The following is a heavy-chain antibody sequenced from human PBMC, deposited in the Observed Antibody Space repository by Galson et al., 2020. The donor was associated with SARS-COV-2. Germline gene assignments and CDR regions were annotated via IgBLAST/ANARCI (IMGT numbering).Heavy chain of an antibody. D-gene: IGHD3-3*01. V-gene: IGHV3-48*03. Sequence: GGSLRLSCPASRFSHNTSDMNWASQGPGKRLEWMSFIGPSGSTRYYAGSVMGRFTVSRDNAKNSLYLQMNNLRAEDTAVYYCARADLWSGSGGDAFDIWGQGTMVTVSS. CDR3: ARADLWSGSGGDAFDI. CDR1: RFSHNTSD. CDR2: IGPSGSTR. J-gene: IGHJ3*02.